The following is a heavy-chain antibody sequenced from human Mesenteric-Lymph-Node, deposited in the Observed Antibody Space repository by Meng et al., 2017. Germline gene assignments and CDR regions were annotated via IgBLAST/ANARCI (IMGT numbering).Heavy chain of an antibody. CDR2: IKEDGSEK. CDR1: GFTFSNYR. D-gene: IGHD3-22*01. V-gene: IGHV3-7*01. J-gene: IGHJ4*02. Sequence: GGSLRLSCEASGFTFSNYRMSWVRQAPGKGLEWVANIKEDGSEKIYVDSVKGRFTISRDNAKNSLYLQMNSLRAEDTAVYYCARDLDSSGYYYYFDYWGQGTLVTVSS. CDR3: ARDLDSSGYYYYFDY.